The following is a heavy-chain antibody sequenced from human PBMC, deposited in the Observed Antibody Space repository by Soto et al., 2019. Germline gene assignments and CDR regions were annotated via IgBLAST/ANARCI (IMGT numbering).Heavy chain of an antibody. D-gene: IGHD2-15*01. V-gene: IGHV3-21*06. CDR1: GFTFSLYT. Sequence: GGSLRLSCAASGFTFSLYTMTWVRQAPGKGLEWVSSISSATSDIYYADSVKGRFTISRDNAKNSVYLQMNSLTAEDTALYYCATLCGGSSYFGVDVWGQGTTVTVPS. J-gene: IGHJ6*02. CDR3: ATLCGGSSYFGVDV. CDR2: ISSATSDI.